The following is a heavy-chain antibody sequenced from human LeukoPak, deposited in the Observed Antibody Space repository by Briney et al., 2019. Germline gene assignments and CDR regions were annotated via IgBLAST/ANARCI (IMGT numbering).Heavy chain of an antibody. CDR2: ISYDENIK. V-gene: IGHV3-30*14. J-gene: IGHJ4*02. CDR3: ARRAGAYSHPYDY. D-gene: IGHD4/OR15-4a*01. CDR1: GFTFSSYA. Sequence: GGSLRLSCAASGFTFSSYAMHWVRQAPGKGLEWVAAISYDENIKNYADSVKGRFTISRDNSKNTLYLQMNSLRAEDTAVYYCARRAGAYSHPYDYWGQGTLVTVSS.